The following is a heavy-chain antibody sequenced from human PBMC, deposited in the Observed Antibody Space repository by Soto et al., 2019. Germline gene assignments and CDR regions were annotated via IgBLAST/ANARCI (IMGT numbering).Heavy chain of an antibody. J-gene: IGHJ5*02. Sequence: SETLSLTCTVSGGSISSGGYYWSWIRQHPGKGLEWIGYIYYSGSTYYNPSLKSRVTISVDTSKNQFSLKLSSVTAADTAVYYCARSPPGYPIPFDPWGQGTLVTVSS. CDR2: IYYSGST. D-gene: IGHD3-9*01. V-gene: IGHV4-31*03. CDR1: GGSISSGGYY. CDR3: ARSPPGYPIPFDP.